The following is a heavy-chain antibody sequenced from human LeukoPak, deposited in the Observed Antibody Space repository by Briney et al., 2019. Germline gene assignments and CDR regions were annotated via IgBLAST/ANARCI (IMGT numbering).Heavy chain of an antibody. J-gene: IGHJ4*02. Sequence: SVKVSCRASGYKFTGYYLQAPGQGLEWMGGIIPIFGTANYAQKFQGRVTITTDESTSTAYMELSSLRSEDTAVYYCARVAASSVGARYYFDYWGQGTLVTVSS. CDR3: ARVAASSVGARYYFDY. CDR2: IIPIFGTA. V-gene: IGHV1-69*05. CDR1: GYKFTGYY. D-gene: IGHD1-26*01.